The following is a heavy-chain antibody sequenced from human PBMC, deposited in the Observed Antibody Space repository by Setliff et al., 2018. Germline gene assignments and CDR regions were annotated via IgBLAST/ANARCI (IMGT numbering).Heavy chain of an antibody. Sequence: PSETLSLTCAVYGGSFSGYSWSWIRQPPGKGLEWIGKINHSGSTNYNPSLKSRVTMSVDTSKSHFSLRLSSVTAADTAVYYCARMAVRVASRPSSPLEYYYYMAFWGKGATVTVSS. CDR2: INHSGST. D-gene: IGHD6-6*01. J-gene: IGHJ6*03. CDR3: ARMAVRVASRPSSPLEYYYYMAF. V-gene: IGHV4-34*01. CDR1: GGSFSGYS.